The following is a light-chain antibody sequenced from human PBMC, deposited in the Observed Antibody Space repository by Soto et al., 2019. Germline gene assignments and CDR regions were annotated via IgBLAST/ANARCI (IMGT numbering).Light chain of an antibody. V-gene: IGKV3-20*01. Sequence: ETVLTQSPGTLSLSPGERPTLSCRASQSVSSSYLAWYQQKPGQAPRLLIYGASSRATGIPDRFSGSGSGTDHTLTISRLEPQDFAVYYRQQYGSAPPSWTFGQGTKVEIK. J-gene: IGKJ1*01. CDR2: GAS. CDR3: QQYGSAPPSWT. CDR1: QSVSSSY.